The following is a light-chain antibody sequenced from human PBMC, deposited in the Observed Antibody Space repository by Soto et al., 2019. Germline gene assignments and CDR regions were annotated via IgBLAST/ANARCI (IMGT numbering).Light chain of an antibody. CDR3: QHYSNWPPT. Sequence: EMVMTQSPATLCVSPGERVTLSCRASESVHSNLAWYQQKPGQGPSLLIYYASTRVTGVPDRFSGSGSGTEFTLTISSLQSEDFGVYYCQHYSNWPPTFGPGTKVEIK. V-gene: IGKV3-15*01. J-gene: IGKJ3*01. CDR2: YAS. CDR1: ESVHSN.